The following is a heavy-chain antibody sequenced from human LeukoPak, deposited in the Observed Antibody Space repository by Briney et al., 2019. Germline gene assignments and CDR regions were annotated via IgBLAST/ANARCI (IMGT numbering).Heavy chain of an antibody. CDR2: ISGSGSYI. Sequence: PGGSLRLSCAASGFTFSDYSMNWVRQTPRKGLEWVSCISGSGSYIYYADSVKGRFTISRDNAKNSLHLQVNSLRAEDTAVYYSVGERFHGSGAPKFDFWGQGTLVTVSS. J-gene: IGHJ4*02. D-gene: IGHD3-10*01. V-gene: IGHV3-21*06. CDR3: VGERFHGSGAPKFDF. CDR1: GFTFSDYS.